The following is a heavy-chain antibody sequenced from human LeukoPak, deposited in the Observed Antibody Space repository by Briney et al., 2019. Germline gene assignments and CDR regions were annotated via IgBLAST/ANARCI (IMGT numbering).Heavy chain of an antibody. V-gene: IGHV3-7*05. Sequence: GGSLRLSCAASGFTFSSHWTNWVRQAPGKGLEWVANIKEDGSEKYYVDSVKGRFTISRDNAKTSLCLQMNSLRAEDTAIYYCVRSGGYWGQGTLVTVSS. CDR1: GFTFSSHW. D-gene: IGHD1-26*01. CDR2: IKEDGSEK. CDR3: VRSGGY. J-gene: IGHJ4*02.